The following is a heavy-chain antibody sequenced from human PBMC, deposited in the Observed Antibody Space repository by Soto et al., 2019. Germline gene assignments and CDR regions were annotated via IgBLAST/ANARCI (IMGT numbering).Heavy chain of an antibody. Sequence: QVQLQASGPGLVKPSQTLSLTCTVSGGSISSDGSYWSWSRQLPGTGLEWSGYISYSGNTYYNPSLKSRVTISVDTSKNQFALSLSSVTAADTAVYYCAREESTGVWDYCGQGTLVTVSS. J-gene: IGHJ4*02. CDR3: AREESTGVWDY. CDR1: GGSISSDGSY. D-gene: IGHD3-16*01. V-gene: IGHV4-31*03. CDR2: ISYSGNT.